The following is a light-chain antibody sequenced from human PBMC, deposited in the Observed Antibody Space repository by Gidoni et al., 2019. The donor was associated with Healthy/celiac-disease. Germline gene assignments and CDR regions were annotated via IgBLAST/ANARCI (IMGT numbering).Light chain of an antibody. CDR3: SSYTSSSPWV. CDR2: EVS. CDR1: SSDVCGYNY. V-gene: IGLV2-14*01. J-gene: IGLJ3*02. Sequence: QSALPQPASVSGSPGQPLTISCTGTSSDVCGYNYVSWYQQHPGKAPKLMIYEVSNRPSGVSNRFSGSKSGNTASLTISGLQAEDEADYYCSSYTSSSPWVFGGGTKLTVL.